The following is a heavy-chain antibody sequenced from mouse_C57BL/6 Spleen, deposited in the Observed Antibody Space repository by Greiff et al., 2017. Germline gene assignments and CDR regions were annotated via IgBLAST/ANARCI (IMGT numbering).Heavy chain of an antibody. J-gene: IGHJ2*01. CDR3: ARSLLVYGSSYNY. CDR2: IDPEDGET. D-gene: IGHD1-1*01. V-gene: IGHV14-2*01. CDR1: GFNIKDYY. Sequence: EVQLQESGAELVKPGASVKLSCTASGFNIKDYYMHWVKQRPEQGLEWIGRIDPEDGETKYAPKFQGKATITADPSSNTAYLQLRSLTSEDTAVYYSARSLLVYGSSYNYWGQGTTLTVSS.